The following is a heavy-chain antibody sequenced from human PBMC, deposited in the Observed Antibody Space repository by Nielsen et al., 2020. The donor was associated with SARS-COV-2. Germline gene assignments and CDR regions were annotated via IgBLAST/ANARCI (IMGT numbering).Heavy chain of an antibody. D-gene: IGHD3-10*01. CDR3: AKSNVVRGIIGYYFEY. J-gene: IGHJ4*02. CDR1: GFTFSSYA. Sequence: GESLKISCAASGFTFSSYAMNWVRQAPGKGLEWVSGITSSGANTYYADSVKGRFTISRDNFKNTLYLQMNSLRTEDTAVYYCAKSNVVRGIIGYYFEYWGRGTAVNVSS. CDR2: ITSSGANT. V-gene: IGHV3-23*01.